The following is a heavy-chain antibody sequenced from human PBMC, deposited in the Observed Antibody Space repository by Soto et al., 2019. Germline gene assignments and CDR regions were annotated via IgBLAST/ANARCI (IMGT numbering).Heavy chain of an antibody. CDR3: ARDSFFCEYRLPACNFDF. CDR2: ISNTGNSE. Sequence: PGGSLRLSCAASRFTFSSYAIHWVRQAPGKGLEWVAGISNTGNSEHYADSVKGRFTISRDNSRNTLYLQMNTLRTEDAAVYYCARDSFFCEYRLPACNFDFWCRGILVTGSS. V-gene: IGHV3-30-3*01. D-gene: IGHD3-16*02. CDR1: RFTFSSYA. J-gene: IGHJ2*01.